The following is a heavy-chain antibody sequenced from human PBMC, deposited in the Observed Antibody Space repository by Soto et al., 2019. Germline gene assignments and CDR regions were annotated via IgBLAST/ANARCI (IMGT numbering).Heavy chain of an antibody. CDR3: ARHLRGITGMYYFDY. V-gene: IGHV4-59*08. Sequence: SETLSLTCTVSGGSISSYYWSWIRQPPGKGLEWIGYIYYSGSTNYNPSLKSRVTISVDTSKNQFSLKLSSVTAADTAVYYCARHLRGITGMYYFDYWGQGTLVTVSS. J-gene: IGHJ4*02. D-gene: IGHD1-20*01. CDR2: IYYSGST. CDR1: GGSISSYY.